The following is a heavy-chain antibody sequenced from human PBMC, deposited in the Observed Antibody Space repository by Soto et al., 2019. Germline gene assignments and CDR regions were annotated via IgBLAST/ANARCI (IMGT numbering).Heavy chain of an antibody. CDR2: IYYSGST. CDR3: ARGVTMVRGVIHTPYFDY. CDR1: GGSISSGGYY. V-gene: IGHV4-31*01. D-gene: IGHD3-10*01. J-gene: IGHJ4*02. Sequence: QVQLQESGPGLVKPSQTLSLTCTVSGGSISSGGYYWSWIRQHPGKGLEWIGYIYYSGSTYYNPSLKRVVTISVDTSKNPFSLKLSSVTAADTAVYYCARGVTMVRGVIHTPYFDYWGQGTLVTVSS.